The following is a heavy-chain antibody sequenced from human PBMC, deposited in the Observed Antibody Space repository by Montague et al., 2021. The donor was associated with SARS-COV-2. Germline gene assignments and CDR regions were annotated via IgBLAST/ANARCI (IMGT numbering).Heavy chain of an antibody. D-gene: IGHD3-9*01. CDR1: GVSISSSSFY. J-gene: IGHJ6*02. V-gene: IGHV4-39*01. CDR3: VRHHFDPYGMDV. Sequence: SETLSLTCTVSGVSISSSSFYWGWIRQLPGNGLEWIGRIYYTESTYYNPSLKSRVTISLDTSKNQFSLKLASVTAADTAMYYCVRHHFDPYGMDVWGQGTTVTVSS. CDR2: IYYTEST.